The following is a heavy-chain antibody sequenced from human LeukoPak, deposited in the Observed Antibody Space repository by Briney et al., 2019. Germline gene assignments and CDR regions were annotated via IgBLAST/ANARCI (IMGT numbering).Heavy chain of an antibody. CDR1: GATFSSYA. V-gene: IGHV1-69*10. Sequence: GSSVKVSCKSSGATFSSYAISWVRQAPGQGLEWVGRITPTLDLAFYAQKFQGRVALTADRSTSTAYLELTGLRSDDTAVYYCASPGVAARPDEFGYWGQGTLVTVSS. D-gene: IGHD6-6*01. CDR2: ITPTLDLA. J-gene: IGHJ4*02. CDR3: ASPGVAARPDEFGY.